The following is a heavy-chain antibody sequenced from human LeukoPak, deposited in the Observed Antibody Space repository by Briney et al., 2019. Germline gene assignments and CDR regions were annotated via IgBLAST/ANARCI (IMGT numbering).Heavy chain of an antibody. V-gene: IGHV4-59*01. CDR3: ARDLLRFDP. CDR1: GGSISSYY. J-gene: IGHJ5*02. Sequence: SETLSLTCTVSGGSISSYYWSWIRQPPGKGLEWIGYIYYSGSTNYDPSLKSRVTISVDTSKNQFSLKLSSVTAADTAVYYCARDLLRFDPWGQGTLVTVSS. CDR2: IYYSGST. D-gene: IGHD3-9*01.